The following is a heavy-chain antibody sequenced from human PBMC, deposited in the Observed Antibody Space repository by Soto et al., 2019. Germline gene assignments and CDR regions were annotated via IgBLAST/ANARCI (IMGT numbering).Heavy chain of an antibody. V-gene: IGHV3-43*01. CDR3: VKPSNSISSALFDH. CDR2: ITWDGSST. D-gene: IGHD6-6*01. Sequence: PGGSLRLSCAASGFTFDDYTMHWVRQPPGKGLEWVSFITWDGSSTYYADSVKGRFTISRDNTKNSLYLQMNSLSAEDTALYYCVKPSNSISSALFDHWGQGTLVTVSS. J-gene: IGHJ5*02. CDR1: GFTFDDYT.